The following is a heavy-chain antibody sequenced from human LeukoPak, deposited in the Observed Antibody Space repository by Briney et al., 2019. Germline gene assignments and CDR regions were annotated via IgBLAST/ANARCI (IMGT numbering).Heavy chain of an antibody. D-gene: IGHD3-9*01. CDR3: ARSGILTGYYHYGMDV. V-gene: IGHV1-2*02. CDR2: INPNSGGT. CDR1: GYTFTGYY. Sequence: ASVKVSCKASGYTFTGYYMHWVRQAPGQGLEWMGWINPNSGGTNYAQKFQGRDTMTRDTSISTAYMELSRLRSDDTAVYYCARSGILTGYYHYGMDVWGQGTTVTVSS. J-gene: IGHJ6*02.